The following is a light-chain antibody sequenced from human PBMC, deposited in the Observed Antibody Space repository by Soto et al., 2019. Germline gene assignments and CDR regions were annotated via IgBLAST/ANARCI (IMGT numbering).Light chain of an antibody. Sequence: DIQMTQSPSTLSASVGDRVTITCRASQSITDWLAWYQQKPGKAPKFLIYKASNLEGGVPSRFGGSGSGTESPLPISSVQPNDFATNYSQYWDDYSWTFGQGTKGEIK. CDR1: QSITDW. CDR2: KAS. J-gene: IGKJ1*01. CDR3: QYWDDYSWT. V-gene: IGKV1-5*03.